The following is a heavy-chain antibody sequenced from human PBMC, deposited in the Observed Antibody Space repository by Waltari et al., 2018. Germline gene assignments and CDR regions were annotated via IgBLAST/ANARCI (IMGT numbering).Heavy chain of an antibody. CDR1: GYTFTSYY. V-gene: IGHV1-46*01. Sequence: QVQLVQSGAEVKKPGASVKVSCKASGYTFTSYYMHLVRQAPGQGLEWMGIINTSGGSTSYEQKFQGRVTMTRDTSTSTGYMELSSLRSEDTAVYYCARDTGRYPAYYFDYWGQGTLVTVSS. CDR3: ARDTGRYPAYYFDY. D-gene: IGHD3-10*01. CDR2: INTSGGST. J-gene: IGHJ4*02.